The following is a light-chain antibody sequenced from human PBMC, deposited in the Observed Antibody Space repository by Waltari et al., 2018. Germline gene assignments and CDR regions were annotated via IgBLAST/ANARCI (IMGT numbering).Light chain of an antibody. CDR3: QKYKSVPYR. CDR2: AAS. CDR1: PSFGDN. J-gene: IGKJ2*03. V-gene: IGKV3-15*01. Sequence: EIVMTQSPATLSVSPGAGATLSCRASPSFGDNLAWFQQKPVQSPRLVIFAASMRATGIPYRFSGRASGTEFAITVSSLECEDVGVYCCQKYKSVPYRFVQGPKLWIK.